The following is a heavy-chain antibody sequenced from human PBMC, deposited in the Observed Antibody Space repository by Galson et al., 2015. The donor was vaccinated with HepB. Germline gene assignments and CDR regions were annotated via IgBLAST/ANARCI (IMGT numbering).Heavy chain of an antibody. V-gene: IGHV3-33*01. Sequence: SLRLSCAASGFTFSSYGMHWVRQAPGKGLEWVAVIWYDGSNKYYADSVKGRFTISRDNSKNALYLQMNSLRAEDTAVYYCARDRSVVPAAKNAFDIWGQGTMVTVSS. CDR2: IWYDGSNK. J-gene: IGHJ3*02. CDR3: ARDRSVVPAAKNAFDI. CDR1: GFTFSSYG. D-gene: IGHD2-2*01.